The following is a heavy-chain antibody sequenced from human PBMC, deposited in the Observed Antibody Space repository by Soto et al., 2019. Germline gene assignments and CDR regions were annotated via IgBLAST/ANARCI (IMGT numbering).Heavy chain of an antibody. V-gene: IGHV3-33*01. Sequence: GWSLRLSCSASVFTFSNYGMHWCRQAPGKGLEWVSCIWYDGSNKYYVDSVKGRFTISRDNSKNTVYLQMNSLRAEDTAVYYCARYSSGLDYWGQGTLVTVSS. CDR3: ARYSSGLDY. CDR2: IWYDGSNK. D-gene: IGHD6-19*01. CDR1: VFTFSNYG. J-gene: IGHJ4*02.